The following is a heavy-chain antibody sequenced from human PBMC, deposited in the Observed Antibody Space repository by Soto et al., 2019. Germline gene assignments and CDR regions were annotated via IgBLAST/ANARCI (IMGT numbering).Heavy chain of an antibody. CDR1: GGSISSYY. Sequence: PSETLSLTCTVSGGSISSYYWSWIRQPPGKGLEWIGYIYYSGSTNYNPSLKRRVTISVDTSKNQFSLKLSSVTAADTAVYYCARFGSSSSGVDYWGQGTLVTVSS. CDR3: ARFGSSSSGVDY. D-gene: IGHD6-6*01. J-gene: IGHJ4*02. V-gene: IGHV4-59*01. CDR2: IYYSGST.